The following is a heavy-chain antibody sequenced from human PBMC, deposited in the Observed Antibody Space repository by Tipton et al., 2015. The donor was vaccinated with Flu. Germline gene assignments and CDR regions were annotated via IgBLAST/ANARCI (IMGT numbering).Heavy chain of an antibody. CDR1: GVIFNDYY. CDR3: AKVGGRGGGWSYGLDV. J-gene: IGHJ6*02. D-gene: IGHD6-19*01. CDR2: FTSDNTP. V-gene: IGHV3-11*01. Sequence: SGVIFNDYYMNWIRQAPGKGLEWISYFTSDNTPYYAASVKGRFIISRDNAKNSLYLQLNTLKAEDTAVYYCAKVGGRGGGWSYGLDVWGQGTTVTVSS.